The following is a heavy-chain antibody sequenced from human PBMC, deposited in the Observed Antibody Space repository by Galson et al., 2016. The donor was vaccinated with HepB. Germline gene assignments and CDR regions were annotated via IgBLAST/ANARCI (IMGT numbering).Heavy chain of an antibody. CDR2: ISYDGNTK. V-gene: IGHV3-30*18. CDR3: AKDEQWVVHYFEY. J-gene: IGHJ4*02. CDR1: GFNFSDYG. Sequence: SLRLSCAASGFNFSDYGMHWVRQAPGKGLEWVAVISYDGNTKYYAASVKGRFTISRDSSKNTLFLQMNSLRAEDTAVYYCAKDEQWVVHYFEYWGQGTLVTVSS. D-gene: IGHD6-19*01.